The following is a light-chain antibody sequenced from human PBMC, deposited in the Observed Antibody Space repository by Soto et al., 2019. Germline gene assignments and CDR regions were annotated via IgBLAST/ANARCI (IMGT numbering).Light chain of an antibody. J-gene: IGKJ2*01. CDR1: QAIKND. CDR3: LQDYNYPYT. Sequence: AIKMTQSPSSLSASVGDRVTITCRASQAIKNDLVWYQQRPGKAPKLLIYRSSNLQSGVPSRFNGSGSGTDFTLTISSLQPEDFATYYCLQDYNYPYTFGQGTKLEI. V-gene: IGKV1-6*01. CDR2: RSS.